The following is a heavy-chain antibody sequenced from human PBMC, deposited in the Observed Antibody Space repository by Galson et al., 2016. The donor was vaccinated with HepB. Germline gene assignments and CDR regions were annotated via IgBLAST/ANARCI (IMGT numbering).Heavy chain of an antibody. CDR3: AKSGVVIVDHYGMDV. J-gene: IGHJ6*04. D-gene: IGHD3-3*01. CDR1: GFIFSGYE. CDR2: ITSGSST. V-gene: IGHV3-NL1*01. Sequence: SLRLSCAGSGFIFSGYEMNWVRQAPGKGLEWISYITSGSSTYYADSVKGRFTISRDNSKNTLYLQMNSLRAEDTAVYYCAKSGVVIVDHYGMDVWGKGTTVTVSS.